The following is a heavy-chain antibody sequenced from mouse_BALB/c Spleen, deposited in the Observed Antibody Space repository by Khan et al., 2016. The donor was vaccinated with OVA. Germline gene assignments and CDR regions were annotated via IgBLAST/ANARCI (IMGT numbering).Heavy chain of an antibody. D-gene: IGHD2-1*01. CDR3: ARHEDYGNWLDY. J-gene: IGHJ2*01. V-gene: IGHV1-62-2*01. Sequence: QVRLQQSGAELVKPGASVKPSCKASGYTFTEYIIHWLKQRSGQGLEWIGWFYPGGTTIKYNEKFKDKATLTADKSSSTVYMELSRLTSEDSAVYFCARHEDYGNWLDYWGQGTTLTVSS. CDR2: FYPGGTTI. CDR1: GYTFTEYI.